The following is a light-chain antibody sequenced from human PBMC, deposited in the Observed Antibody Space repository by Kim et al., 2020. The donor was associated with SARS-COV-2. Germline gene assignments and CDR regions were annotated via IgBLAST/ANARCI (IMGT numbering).Light chain of an antibody. CDR2: AAS. Sequence: SIGDRVSITCRASQSISSHLNWYQQKPGKAPKLLIYAASSLQSGVPSRFSGSGSGTDFTLTISSLQPEDFATYYCQQGYSSPQITFGQGTRLEIK. J-gene: IGKJ5*01. V-gene: IGKV1-39*01. CDR1: QSISSH. CDR3: QQGYSSPQIT.